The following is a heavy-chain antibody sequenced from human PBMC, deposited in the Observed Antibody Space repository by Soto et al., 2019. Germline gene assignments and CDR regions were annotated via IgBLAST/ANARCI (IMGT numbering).Heavy chain of an antibody. V-gene: IGHV3-15*07. D-gene: IGHD2-21*01. J-gene: IGHJ4*02. CDR2: IQSKTYGETT. Sequence: EVQLVESGGGLVKPGESVRLSCAASGFSFDNAWMNWVRQAPGKGLEWVGRIQSKTYGETTDYAAPVKGRFTISRDDSKNTLSVQMNSLEAEDSDVYYWTSGLLVVVGASRLAGYWGQGTLVTVSS. CDR1: GFSFDNAW. CDR3: TSGLLVVVGASRLAGY.